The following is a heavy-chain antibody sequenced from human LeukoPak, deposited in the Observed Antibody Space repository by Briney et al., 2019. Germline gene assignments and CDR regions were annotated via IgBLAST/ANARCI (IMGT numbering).Heavy chain of an antibody. D-gene: IGHD4-23*01. CDR3: AKDRRRIVGGNQRGY. CDR1: EFTFSSYA. V-gene: IGHV3-23*01. J-gene: IGHJ4*02. Sequence: GGSLRLSCAASEFTFSSYAMSWVRQAPGKGLEWVSAISGSGGSTYYADSVKGRSTISRDNSKNTLYLQMNSLRAEDTAVYYCAKDRRRIVGGNQRGYWGQGTLVTVSS. CDR2: ISGSGGST.